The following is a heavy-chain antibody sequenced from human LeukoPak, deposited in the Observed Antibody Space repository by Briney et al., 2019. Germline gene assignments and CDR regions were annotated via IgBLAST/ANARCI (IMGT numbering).Heavy chain of an antibody. CDR1: GGSISSYY. V-gene: IGHV4-59*01. CDR3: ARESTAMVTGFDY. D-gene: IGHD5-18*01. J-gene: IGHJ4*02. CDR2: IYYSGST. Sequence: PSETLSLTCTVSGGSISSYYWSWIRQPPGKGLEWIGYIYYSGSTNYNPSLKSRVTISVDTSKNQFSLKLSSVTAADTAVYYCARESTAMVTGFDYWGQGTLVTVSS.